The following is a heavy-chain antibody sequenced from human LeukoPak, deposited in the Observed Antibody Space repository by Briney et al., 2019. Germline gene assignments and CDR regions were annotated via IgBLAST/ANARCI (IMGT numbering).Heavy chain of an antibody. CDR1: GYTFSSSG. Sequence: ASVKVSCKASGYTFSSSGFSRVRQAPGQGLEWMGWISANNGDIHPAQKFQGRVTLAIDTSTSTAYMELRSLRFDDTAVYYCVKDYSYVIDYWGQGTLITVSS. D-gene: IGHD5-18*01. J-gene: IGHJ4*02. CDR2: ISANNGDI. V-gene: IGHV1-18*01. CDR3: VKDYSYVIDY.